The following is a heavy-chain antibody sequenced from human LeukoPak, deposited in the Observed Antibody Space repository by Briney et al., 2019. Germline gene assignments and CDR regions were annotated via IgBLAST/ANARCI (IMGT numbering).Heavy chain of an antibody. CDR1: GFTFSTDG. V-gene: IGHV3-30*02. CDR3: AKDSRIHYYDSSGYSSPDYYYYYGMDV. Sequence: PGGSLRLSCAASGFTFSTDGMHWVRQAPGKGLEWVAVIWYDGSNKYYADSVKGRFTISRDNSKNTLYLQMNSLRAEDTAVYYCAKDSRIHYYDSSGYSSPDYYYYYGMDVWGQGTTVTVSS. CDR2: IWYDGSNK. D-gene: IGHD3-22*01. J-gene: IGHJ6*02.